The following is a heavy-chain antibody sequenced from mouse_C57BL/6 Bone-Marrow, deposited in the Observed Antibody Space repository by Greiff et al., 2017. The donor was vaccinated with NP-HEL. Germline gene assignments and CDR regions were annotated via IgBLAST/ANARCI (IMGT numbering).Heavy chain of an antibody. CDR3: TRDNYGSYFDY. J-gene: IGHJ2*01. Sequence: EVKLMESGEGLVKPGGSLKLSCAASGFTFSSYAMSWVRQTPEKRLEWVAYISSGGDYIYYADTVKGRFTISRDNARNTLYLQMSSLKSEDTAMYYCTRDNYGSYFDYWGQGTTLTVSS. CDR1: GFTFSSYA. D-gene: IGHD1-1*01. V-gene: IGHV5-9-1*02. CDR2: ISSGGDYI.